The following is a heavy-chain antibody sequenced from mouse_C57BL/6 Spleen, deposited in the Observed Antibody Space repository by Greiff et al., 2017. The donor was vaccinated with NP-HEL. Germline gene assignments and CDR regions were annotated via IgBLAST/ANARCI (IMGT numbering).Heavy chain of an antibody. CDR2: IWRGGST. V-gene: IGHV2-5*01. CDR1: GFSLTSYG. D-gene: IGHD1-1*01. J-gene: IGHJ2*01. Sequence: VQLQQSGPGLVQPSQSLSITCTVSGFSLTSYGVHWVRQSPGKGLEWLGVIWRGGSTDYNAAFMSRLSITNDNSKSQVFFKMNSLQADDTAIYYCAKNYYCGDYFDYWGQGTTLTVSS. CDR3: AKNYYCGDYFDY.